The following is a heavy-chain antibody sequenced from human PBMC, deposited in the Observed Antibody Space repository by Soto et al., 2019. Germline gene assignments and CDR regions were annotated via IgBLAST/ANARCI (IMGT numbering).Heavy chain of an antibody. V-gene: IGHV3-21*01. CDR2: ISSNSAYI. Sequence: GGSLRLSCAASGVTFGSFTMNWVRQAPGKGLEWVSTISSNSAYIYYTDALRGRFTISRDNAKNSLHLQMNSLRAEDTAVYYCTRDASRDSSARGWFDPWGPGTLVTVSS. CDR1: GVTFGSFT. CDR3: TRDASRDSSARGWFDP. J-gene: IGHJ5*02. D-gene: IGHD6-13*01.